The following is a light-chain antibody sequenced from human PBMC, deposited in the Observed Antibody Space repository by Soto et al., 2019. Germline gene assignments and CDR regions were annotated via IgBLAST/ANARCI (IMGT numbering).Light chain of an antibody. V-gene: IGKV3-20*01. CDR2: GAS. Sequence: EIVLTQSPGTLSLSQGERATLSCRASQSVSSSYLAWYQQKPGQAPRPLIYGASSRAIGIPDRFTGSGSGTDFTLTISRLEHEDFAVYYSQQYGSSPWTFGQGTKVEIK. CDR3: QQYGSSPWT. CDR1: QSVSSSY. J-gene: IGKJ1*01.